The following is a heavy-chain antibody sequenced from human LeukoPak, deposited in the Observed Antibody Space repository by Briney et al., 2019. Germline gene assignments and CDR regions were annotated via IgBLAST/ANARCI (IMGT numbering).Heavy chain of an antibody. V-gene: IGHV3-53*01. J-gene: IGHJ4*02. CDR3: AKPPNYDSSGPQVDY. CDR1: VITVSSSY. Sequence: PGESLRLSCAASVITVSSSYLSWVRKAPGKGLEWVSVFYSGGKTYYTDSVKGRFTISRDNSKNTLYLQMNSLRAEDTAVYYCAKPPNYDSSGPQVDYWGQGTLVTVSS. CDR2: FYSGGKT. D-gene: IGHD3-22*01.